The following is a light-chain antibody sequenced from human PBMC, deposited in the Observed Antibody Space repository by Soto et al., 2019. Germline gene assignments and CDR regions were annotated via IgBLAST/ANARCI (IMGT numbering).Light chain of an antibody. CDR1: SSNIGNNY. V-gene: IGLV1-51*02. J-gene: IGLJ3*02. CDR2: ENN. CDR3: GTWDSSLSARV. Sequence: QSVLTQPPSVSAAPGQKVTISCSGSSSNIGNNYVSWYQQLPGTAPKLLIYENNKRPSGIPDRFSGSKSGTSATLGITGLQIGDEADYYCGTWDSSLSARVFGGGTKLTVL.